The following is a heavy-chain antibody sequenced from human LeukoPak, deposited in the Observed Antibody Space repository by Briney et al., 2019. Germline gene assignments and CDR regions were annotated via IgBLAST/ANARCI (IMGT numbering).Heavy chain of an antibody. CDR2: IFYNGIT. CDR1: GAPISNRNYY. Sequence: SETLSLTCTVSGAPISNRNYYWGWIRQPPGTGLESLGTIFYNGITYYNPSLRSRVTISVDTSKNQFSLKLRSVTVADTAVYYCATAYCDTAICYTGSFDPWGQGTLVTVSS. J-gene: IGHJ5*02. CDR3: ATAYCDTAICYTGSFDP. D-gene: IGHD2-2*02. V-gene: IGHV4-39*01.